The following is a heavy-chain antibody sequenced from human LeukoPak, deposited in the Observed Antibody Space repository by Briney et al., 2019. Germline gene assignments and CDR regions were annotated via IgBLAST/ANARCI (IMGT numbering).Heavy chain of an antibody. CDR3: AKQLTYTHNYFDC. Sequence: PGGSLRLSCAASGYTFSSYAMSWVRQAPGKGLEWVSAISAAGGSTYYADSVKGRFTISRDNSKNTLFLQMNSLRAEDTAVYYRAKQLTYTHNYFDCWGQGTLVTVSS. CDR1: GYTFSSYA. CDR2: ISAAGGST. J-gene: IGHJ4*02. D-gene: IGHD1-1*01. V-gene: IGHV3-23*01.